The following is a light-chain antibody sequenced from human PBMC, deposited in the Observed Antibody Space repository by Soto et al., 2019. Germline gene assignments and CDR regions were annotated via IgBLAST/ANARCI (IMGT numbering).Light chain of an antibody. CDR3: SSYGGSNNLV. Sequence: QSALTQPASVSGSPGQSITISCTGTSSDVGGYNYVSWYQQHPGKAPKLIIFEVNKWPSGVPDRFSGSKSGNTASLTVSGLQAEDEADYYCSSYGGSNNLVFGGGTQLTVL. J-gene: IGLJ3*02. CDR2: EVN. CDR1: SSDVGGYNY. V-gene: IGLV2-8*01.